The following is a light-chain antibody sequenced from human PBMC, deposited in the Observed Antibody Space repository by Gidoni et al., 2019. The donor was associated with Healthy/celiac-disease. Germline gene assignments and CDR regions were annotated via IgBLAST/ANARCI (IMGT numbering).Light chain of an antibody. CDR2: AAS. V-gene: IGKV1-39*01. CDR3: QQSYSRAWT. CDR1: QSISSF. Sequence: DIQMTQSPSSLSASVGDRVTITCRASQSISSFLNWYQQKPGKAPKLLIYAASSLQSGVPSRFSGSGSGTDFTLTISSLQPEDFATYYCQQSYSRAWTFXQXTKVEIK. J-gene: IGKJ1*01.